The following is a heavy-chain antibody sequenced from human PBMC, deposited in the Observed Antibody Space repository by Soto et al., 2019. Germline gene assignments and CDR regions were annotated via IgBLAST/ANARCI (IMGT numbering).Heavy chain of an antibody. Sequence: RGSRRRSCAASGFTFNTYGMHWVGQAPGKGLEWVAVISYDAKSKLYVDSVRGRFTISRDNSKNTLFLQMDSLRPEDAALYYCARVLLAAGPFDSWGHVTLVTVSS. J-gene: IGHJ4*01. V-gene: IGHV3-30*03. CDR2: ISYDAKSK. CDR1: GFTFNTYG. D-gene: IGHD2-8*02. CDR3: ARVLLAAGPFDS.